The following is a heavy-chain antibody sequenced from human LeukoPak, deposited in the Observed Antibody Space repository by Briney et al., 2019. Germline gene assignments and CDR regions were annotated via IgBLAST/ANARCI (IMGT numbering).Heavy chain of an antibody. Sequence: SLRLSCAASGFTFDDYAMHWVRPAPGKGLEWVSGISWNSGSIGYADSVKGRFTISRDNAKNSLYLQMNSLRAEDTALYYCAKGGYDFSFDYWGQGTLVTVSS. D-gene: IGHD3-3*01. CDR2: ISWNSGSI. V-gene: IGHV3-9*01. CDR3: AKGGYDFSFDY. CDR1: GFTFDDYA. J-gene: IGHJ4*02.